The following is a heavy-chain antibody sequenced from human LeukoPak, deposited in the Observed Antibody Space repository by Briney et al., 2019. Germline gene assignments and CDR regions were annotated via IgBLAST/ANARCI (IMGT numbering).Heavy chain of an antibody. Sequence: RGSLRLSCAASGFTLSGSVVHWVRQASGEGLEWVGRIRSKTNSYATAYAASVKGRFTISRDDSKNTAYLQMNSLKTEDTAVYYCARLSSSWDYYYYGMDVWGEGTTVTVSS. V-gene: IGHV3-73*01. CDR1: GFTLSGSV. CDR3: ARLSSSWDYYYYGMDV. CDR2: IRSKTNSYAT. D-gene: IGHD6-13*01. J-gene: IGHJ6*04.